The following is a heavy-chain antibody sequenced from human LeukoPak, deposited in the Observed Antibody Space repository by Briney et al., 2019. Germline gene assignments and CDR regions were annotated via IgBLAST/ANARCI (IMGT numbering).Heavy chain of an antibody. CDR2: INHSGST. D-gene: IGHD1-7*01. CDR1: GGSFSGYY. CDR3: ASQTGTNNWFDP. Sequence: PSETLSLTCAVYGGSFSGYYWSWIRQPPGKGLEWIGEINHSGSTNYNPSLKSRVTISVDTSKNQFSLKLSSVTAADTAVYYCASQTGTNNWFDPWGQGTLVTVSS. V-gene: IGHV4-34*01. J-gene: IGHJ5*02.